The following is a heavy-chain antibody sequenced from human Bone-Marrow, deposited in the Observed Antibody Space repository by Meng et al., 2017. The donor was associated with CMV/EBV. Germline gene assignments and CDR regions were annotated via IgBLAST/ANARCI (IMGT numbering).Heavy chain of an antibody. D-gene: IGHD6-13*01. CDR3: TRGFGDSSWYDQGAY. CDR2: MNPNSGIT. V-gene: IGHV1-8*01. CDR1: GYTFTSFD. J-gene: IGHJ4*02. Sequence: ASVKVSCKTSGYTFTSFDINWVRQATGQGLEWMGWMNPNSGITGYAQKFQGRVTMTRNTSISTAYMELSSLRSEDTAVYYCTRGFGDSSWYDQGAYWGQGPRVTGSS.